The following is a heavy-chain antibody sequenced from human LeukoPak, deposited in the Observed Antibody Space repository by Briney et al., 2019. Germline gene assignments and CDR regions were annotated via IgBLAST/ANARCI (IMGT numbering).Heavy chain of an antibody. Sequence: GGSPRLSCAASGFTFSSYAMHWVRQAPGKGLEWVAVISYDGSNKYYADSVKGRFTISRDNSKNTLYLQMNSLRAEDTAVYYCARQRARYYYMDVWGKGTTVTVSS. CDR3: ARQRARYYYMDV. V-gene: IGHV3-30*04. J-gene: IGHJ6*03. CDR1: GFTFSSYA. CDR2: ISYDGSNK.